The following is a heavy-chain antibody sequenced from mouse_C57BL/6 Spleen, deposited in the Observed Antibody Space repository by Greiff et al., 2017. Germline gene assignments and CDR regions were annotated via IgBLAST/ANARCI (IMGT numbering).Heavy chain of an antibody. J-gene: IGHJ4*01. Sequence: VQLQQPGPELVKPGASVKLSCKASGYTFTSYWMHWVKQRPGQGLEWIGNINPRNGGTKYNETFKSKATLTVDKSSSTAYMQLSSLTSEDSAVYFCARGDYYAGYYAMDYWGQGTSVTGSS. D-gene: IGHD1-1*01. CDR1: GYTFTSYW. CDR3: ARGDYYAGYYAMDY. CDR2: INPRNGGT. V-gene: IGHV1-53*01.